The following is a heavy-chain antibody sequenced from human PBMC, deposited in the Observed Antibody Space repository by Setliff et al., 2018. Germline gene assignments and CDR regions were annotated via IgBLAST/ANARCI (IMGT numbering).Heavy chain of an antibody. Sequence: SETLSLTCAVSGYSISSGYYWGWIRQPPGKGLEWIGSIYHSGSTYYNPSLKSRVTISVDTSKNQFSLKINSVTAADTAVYYCARHSSTGAFDFWGQGTLVTVSS. D-gene: IGHD2-21*01. CDR3: ARHSSTGAFDF. CDR1: GYSISSGYY. J-gene: IGHJ4*02. V-gene: IGHV4-38-2*01. CDR2: IYHSGST.